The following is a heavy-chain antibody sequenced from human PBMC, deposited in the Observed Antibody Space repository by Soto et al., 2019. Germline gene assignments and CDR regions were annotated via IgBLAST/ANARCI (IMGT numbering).Heavy chain of an antibody. V-gene: IGHV3-23*01. J-gene: IGHJ6*02. CDR1: GFTFSSYA. Sequence: GGSLRLSCAASGFTFSSYAMSWVRQAPGKGLEWVSAISGSGGSTYYADSVKGRFTISRDNSKNTLYLQMNSLRAEDTAVYYCAKGQVTHKTYYYYGMDVWGQGTTVTVSS. CDR3: AKGQVTHKTYYYYGMDV. D-gene: IGHD4-4*01. CDR2: ISGSGGST.